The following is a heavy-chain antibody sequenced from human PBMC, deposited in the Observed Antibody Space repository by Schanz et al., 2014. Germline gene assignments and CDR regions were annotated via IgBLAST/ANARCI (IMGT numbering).Heavy chain of an antibody. CDR1: GFTFSSYG. V-gene: IGHV3-33*01. CDR3: ARAYYRRKITFDY. J-gene: IGHJ4*02. CDR2: IWYDENNK. Sequence: QVQLVESGGGVVQFGRSLRLSCVASGFTFSSYGMHWVRQAPGKGLEWVAVIWYDENNKYYADSVKGRFTMSRDNSKNTLYLQMNSLRAEDTAVYYCARAYYRRKITFDYWGRGTLVTVSS. D-gene: IGHD3-10*01.